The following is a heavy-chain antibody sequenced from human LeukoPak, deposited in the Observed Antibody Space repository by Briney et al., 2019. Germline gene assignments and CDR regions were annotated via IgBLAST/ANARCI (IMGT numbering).Heavy chain of an antibody. D-gene: IGHD2-15*01. CDR3: AGGYCSDGTCYRFDP. J-gene: IGHJ5*02. CDR1: GFTFSTYG. V-gene: IGHV3-48*01. CDR2: ISTTSGTI. Sequence: GGSLRLSCTASGFTFSTYGMNWVRQAPGKGLEWLSYISTTSGTIYYADSVKGRFTISRENAKNSLYLQMNSLRAEDTAVYYCAGGYCSDGTCYRFDPWGQGTLVTVSS.